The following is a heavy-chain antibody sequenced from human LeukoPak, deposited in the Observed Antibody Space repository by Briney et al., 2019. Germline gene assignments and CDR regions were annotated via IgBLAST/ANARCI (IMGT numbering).Heavy chain of an antibody. J-gene: IGHJ3*02. D-gene: IGHD3-22*01. Sequence: GGSLRLSCAASGFTFSNAWMSWVRQAPGKGLEWVGRIKSKTDGGTTDYAAPVKGRFTISRDDSKNTLYLQMNSLKTEDTAVYYCTTAYYYDSSGYPDDAFDIWGQGTMVTVSS. V-gene: IGHV3-15*01. CDR2: IKSKTDGGTT. CDR1: GFTFSNAW. CDR3: TTAYYYDSSGYPDDAFDI.